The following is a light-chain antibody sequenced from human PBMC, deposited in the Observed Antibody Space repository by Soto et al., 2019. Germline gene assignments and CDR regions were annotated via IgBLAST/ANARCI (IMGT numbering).Light chain of an antibody. Sequence: VMTHSPATLPVSPGERAILSFRASQSVSSNLAWYQQKPVQSPRLLIYGASPRPIGIPARFSGTGSETEFTLTISSLQSEDFAVYYCQQYNRWPRAFGQGTKVDIK. CDR2: GAS. V-gene: IGKV3-15*01. CDR3: QQYNRWPRA. CDR1: QSVSSN. J-gene: IGKJ1*01.